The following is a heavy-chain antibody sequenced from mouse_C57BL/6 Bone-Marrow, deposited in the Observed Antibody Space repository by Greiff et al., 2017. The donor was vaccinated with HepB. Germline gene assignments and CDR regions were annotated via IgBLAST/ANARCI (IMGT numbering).Heavy chain of an antibody. D-gene: IGHD1-1*01. Sequence: VQLQESGAELVKPGASVKLSCKASGYTFTEYTIHWVKQRSGQGLEWIGWFYPGSGSIKYNEKFKDKATLTADKSSSKVYMELSRLTSEDSAVYFCARHGYYYGSSSYWYFDVWGTGTTVTVSS. J-gene: IGHJ1*03. V-gene: IGHV1-62-2*01. CDR2: FYPGSGSI. CDR3: ARHGYYYGSSSYWYFDV. CDR1: GYTFTEYT.